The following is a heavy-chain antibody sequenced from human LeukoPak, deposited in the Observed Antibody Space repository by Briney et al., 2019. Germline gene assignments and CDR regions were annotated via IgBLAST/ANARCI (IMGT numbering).Heavy chain of an antibody. Sequence: SETLSLTCAVSGVSISPYYWAWIRQPPGKGLEWIGYIHTSGSNNQYPSLKSRVTISVDKSKNHFSLRLTSVTAADTAMYYCARLSAAVHLGAFDLWGQGTMVTVSS. CDR2: IHTSGSN. J-gene: IGHJ3*01. D-gene: IGHD3-3*01. V-gene: IGHV4-4*09. CDR3: ARLSAAVHLGAFDL. CDR1: GVSISPYY.